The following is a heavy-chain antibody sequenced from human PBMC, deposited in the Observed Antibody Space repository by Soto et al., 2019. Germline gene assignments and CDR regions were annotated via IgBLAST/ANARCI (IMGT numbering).Heavy chain of an antibody. CDR3: AKALGHYDSRAYDY. J-gene: IGHJ4*02. D-gene: IGHD3-22*01. CDR2: ISGSGGST. CDR1: GFTFSNYA. V-gene: IGHV3-23*01. Sequence: EVQVLESGGGLVQPGGSLRLSCAASGFTFSNYAMSWVRQAPGKGLEWVSVISGSGGSTYYADSVKGRFTISRDNSKNTVYLQMNSLRAEDTAVYYCAKALGHYDSRAYDYWGQGTLVTASS.